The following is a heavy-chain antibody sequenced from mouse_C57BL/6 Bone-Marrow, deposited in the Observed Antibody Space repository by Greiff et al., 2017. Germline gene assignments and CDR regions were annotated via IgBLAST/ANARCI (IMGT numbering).Heavy chain of an antibody. Sequence: QVQLQQSGAELVRPGTSVKMSCKASGYTFTNYWIGDIYPGGGYTNYNEKFKGKATLTADKSSSTAYMQFSSLTSEDSAIYYCARCRAGYFDYWGQGTTLTVSS. D-gene: IGHD6-1*01. CDR3: ARCRAGYFDY. CDR2: IYPGGGYT. CDR1: GYTFTNYW. J-gene: IGHJ2*01. V-gene: IGHV1-63*01.